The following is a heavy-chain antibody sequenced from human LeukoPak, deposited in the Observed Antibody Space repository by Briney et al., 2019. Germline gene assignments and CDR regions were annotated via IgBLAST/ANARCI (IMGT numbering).Heavy chain of an antibody. CDR3: AKVPDCSGGSCYFMPGGWFDP. CDR1: GFTFSIYG. D-gene: IGHD2-15*01. CDR2: ISGSGGST. Sequence: GGSLRLSCAASGFTFSIYGVHWVRQAQGKGLEWVSAISGSGGSTYYADSVKGRFTISRDNSKNTLYLQMNSLRAEDTAVYYCAKVPDCSGGSCYFMPGGWFDPWGQGTLVTVSS. J-gene: IGHJ5*02. V-gene: IGHV3-23*01.